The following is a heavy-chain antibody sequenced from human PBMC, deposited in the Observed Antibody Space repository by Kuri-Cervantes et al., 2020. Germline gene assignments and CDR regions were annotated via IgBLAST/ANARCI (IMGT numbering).Heavy chain of an antibody. V-gene: IGHV3-9*01. CDR1: GFTFDDYA. Sequence: SLKISCAASGFTFDDYAMHWVRQAPGKGLEWLSGISWNSGSIGYADSVKGRFTISRDNAKNSLYLQMNRLRAEDTAVYYCARDISADWFDPWGQGNLVNGSS. D-gene: IGHD3-16*02. CDR2: ISWNSGSI. J-gene: IGHJ5*02. CDR3: ARDISADWFDP.